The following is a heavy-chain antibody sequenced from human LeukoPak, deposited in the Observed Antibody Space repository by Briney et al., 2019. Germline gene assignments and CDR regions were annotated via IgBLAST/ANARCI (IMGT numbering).Heavy chain of an antibody. Sequence: PSESLSLTCAVYGGSFSGYYWSWIRQPPGKGLEWIGEINRSGCTKYNPSLQSRVTISVDTSKNQFSLKLSSVTAADTAVYYCAKSNCYGLVDIWGQGTMVTVSS. CDR1: GGSFSGYY. J-gene: IGHJ3*02. CDR2: INRSGCT. V-gene: IGHV4-34*01. CDR3: AKSNCYGLVDI. D-gene: IGHD3-10*01.